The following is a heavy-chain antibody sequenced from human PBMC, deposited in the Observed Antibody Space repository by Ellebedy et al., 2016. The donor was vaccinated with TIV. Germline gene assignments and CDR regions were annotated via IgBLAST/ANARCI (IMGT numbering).Heavy chain of an antibody. Sequence: GGSLRLSCAASGFTFSSYGMHWVRQAPGKGLEWVAVIWYDGSNKYYADSVKGRFTISRDNSKNTLYLQMNSLRAEDTAVYYCAKADSSGWYMSLTPFDYWGQGTLVTVSS. CDR2: IWYDGSNK. J-gene: IGHJ4*02. CDR3: AKADSSGWYMSLTPFDY. V-gene: IGHV3-33*06. CDR1: GFTFSSYG. D-gene: IGHD6-19*01.